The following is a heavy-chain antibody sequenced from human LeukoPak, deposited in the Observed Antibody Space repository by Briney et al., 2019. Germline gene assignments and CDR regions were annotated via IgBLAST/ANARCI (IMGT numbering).Heavy chain of an antibody. D-gene: IGHD6-13*01. CDR1: GYTFSSYD. Sequence: ASVKVSCKASGYTFSSYDINWVRQATGQGLEWMGWMNSNNGNTGYAQKFQGRVTTTRNTSISTAYMELSSLRSEDTAVYYCARDPRIAAAGYNWFDPWGQGTLVTVSS. CDR3: ARDPRIAAAGYNWFDP. CDR2: MNSNNGNT. V-gene: IGHV1-8*03. J-gene: IGHJ5*02.